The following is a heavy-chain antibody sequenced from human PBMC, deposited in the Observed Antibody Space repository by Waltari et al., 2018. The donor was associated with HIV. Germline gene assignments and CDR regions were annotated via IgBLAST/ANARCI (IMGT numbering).Heavy chain of an antibody. D-gene: IGHD2-15*01. Sequence: QVPLVQSGAEVKKPGASVKVSCKVSGYTLSELSMHWVRQAPGKGLEWMGGCDPEQGKTIYAQNFQGRVTMTEDAATDTAYMELSSRRSEDTAVYYCTTEGLYCSGGTCYSRFDPWGQGTLVTVSS. V-gene: IGHV1-24*01. CDR2: CDPEQGKT. J-gene: IGHJ5*02. CDR3: TTEGLYCSGGTCYSRFDP. CDR1: GYTLSELS.